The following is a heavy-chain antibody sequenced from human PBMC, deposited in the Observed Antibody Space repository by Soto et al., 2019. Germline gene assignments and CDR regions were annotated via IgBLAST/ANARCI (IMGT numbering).Heavy chain of an antibody. CDR1: GASISSSSYL. CDR3: ARHGGPSRTGTGFGY. J-gene: IGHJ4*02. V-gene: IGHV4-39*01. D-gene: IGHD1-1*01. CDR2: IYYSGST. Sequence: SETLSLTCTVSGASISSSSYLWGWIRQPPGQGLEWIGSIYYSGSTYYNPSLKSRVTISVDTSKNQFSLKLCSVTSADTAVFYCARHGGPSRTGTGFGYWGQGSLVTVSA.